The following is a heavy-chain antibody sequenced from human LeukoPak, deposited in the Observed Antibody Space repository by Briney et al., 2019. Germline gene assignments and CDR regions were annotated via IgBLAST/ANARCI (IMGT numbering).Heavy chain of an antibody. V-gene: IGHV1-2*02. CDR3: ARDRADYYDSSGYCV. CDR2: INPNSGGT. Sequence: ASVTVSCKASGYTFTGYYLHWVRQAPGQGLEWMGWINPNSGGTNYAQKFQGRVTMTRDTSISTAYMELSRLRSDDTAVYYCARDRADYYDSSGYCVWGQGTLVTVSS. CDR1: GYTFTGYY. D-gene: IGHD3-22*01. J-gene: IGHJ4*02.